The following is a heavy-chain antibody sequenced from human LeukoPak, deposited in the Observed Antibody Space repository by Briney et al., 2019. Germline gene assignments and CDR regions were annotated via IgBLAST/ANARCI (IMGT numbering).Heavy chain of an antibody. Sequence: GESLKISCKGSGYSFTNYWIGWVRQMPGKGLEWMGIIYLGDSDTRYSPSFQGQVTISADKSISTAYLQWSSLTASDTAMYYCASRPFETTVVPWDFYWGQGTQVTVSS. J-gene: IGHJ4*02. V-gene: IGHV5-51*01. CDR3: ASRPFETTVVPWDFY. CDR2: IYLGDSDT. CDR1: GYSFTNYW. D-gene: IGHD4-23*01.